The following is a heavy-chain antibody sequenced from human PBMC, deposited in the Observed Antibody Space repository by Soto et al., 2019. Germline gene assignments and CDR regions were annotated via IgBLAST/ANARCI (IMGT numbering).Heavy chain of an antibody. Sequence: SETLSLTCSVSGASIRSGGYYWSWLRQSPGKGLEWIGHIYYTGSTFYSPSLKSRLTISLDTSKNQFSLDLRSVTAADTAMYYCARIERASIKWGRGTLVTVSS. V-gene: IGHV4-31*03. J-gene: IGHJ4*02. CDR2: IYYTGST. CDR3: ARIERASIK. CDR1: GASIRSGGYY.